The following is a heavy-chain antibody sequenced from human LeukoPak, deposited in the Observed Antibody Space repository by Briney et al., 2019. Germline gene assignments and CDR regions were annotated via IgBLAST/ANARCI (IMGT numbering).Heavy chain of an antibody. CDR3: AREPTDTMVRGVMSS. J-gene: IGHJ5*02. CDR1: GYTFTGYY. V-gene: IGHV1-2*02. D-gene: IGHD3-10*01. Sequence: GASVKVSCKTSGYTFTGYYIHWVRQAPGQGLEWMGWINPNSGDTNYAQKFQGRVSMTGDTSISTAYMELSRLRSDDTAVYYCAREPTDTMVRGVMSSWGQGTLVTVSS. CDR2: INPNSGDT.